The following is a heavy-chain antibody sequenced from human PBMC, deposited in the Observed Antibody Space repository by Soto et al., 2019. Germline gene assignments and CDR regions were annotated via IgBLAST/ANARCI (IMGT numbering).Heavy chain of an antibody. V-gene: IGHV3-48*02. J-gene: IGHJ4*02. CDR3: ARDLPPFYSYGRYYFDY. D-gene: IGHD5-18*01. CDR2: ISSSSSTI. CDR1: GFTFSSYS. Sequence: GGSLRLSCAASGFTFSSYSMNWVRQAPGKGLEWVSYISSSSSTIYYADSVKGRFTISRDNAKNSLYLQMNSLRDEDTAVYYCARDLPPFYSYGRYYFDYWGQGTLVTVSS.